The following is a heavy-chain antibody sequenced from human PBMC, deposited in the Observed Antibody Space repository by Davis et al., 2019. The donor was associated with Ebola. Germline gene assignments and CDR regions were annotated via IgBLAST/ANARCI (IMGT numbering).Heavy chain of an antibody. D-gene: IGHD6-19*01. J-gene: IGHJ3*02. V-gene: IGHV3-53*01. CDR1: GFSVSTNY. Sequence: PGGSLRLSCAASGFSVSTNYMSWVRQAPGKGLEWVSVLYSGGDTFNADSVKGRFTISRDNSKNTLYLQMNSLRAEDTAVYYCARVGVVVAGTHAFDIWGQGTMVTVSS. CDR3: ARVGVVVAGTHAFDI. CDR2: LYSGGDT.